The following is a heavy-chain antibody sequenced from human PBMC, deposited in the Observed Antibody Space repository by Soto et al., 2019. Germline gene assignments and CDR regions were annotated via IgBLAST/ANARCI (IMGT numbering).Heavy chain of an antibody. J-gene: IGHJ5*02. Sequence: QVQLQESGPGLVKPSQTLSLTCTVSGGSISSGGYYWSWIRQHPGKGLEWIGYIYYSGSTYYNPSLKSRVTISVDTSKNHFSLKLSSVTAADTAVYYCARDRRYGDDNNWFDPWGQGTLVTVSS. CDR2: IYYSGST. CDR3: ARDRRYGDDNNWFDP. CDR1: GGSISSGGYY. V-gene: IGHV4-31*03. D-gene: IGHD5-18*01.